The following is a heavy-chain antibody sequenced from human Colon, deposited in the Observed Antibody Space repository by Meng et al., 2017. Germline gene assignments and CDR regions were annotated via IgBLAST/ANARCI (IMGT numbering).Heavy chain of an antibody. CDR2: IYYSGST. J-gene: IGHJ5*02. V-gene: IGHV4-30-4*01. D-gene: IGHD4-17*01. CDR1: GGSISSGDYY. CDR3: ARDRKHYGERGWFDP. Sequence: GPWEASGTWAVQPSHTLATTCSCAGGSISSGDYYGSWIRQPPGKGLEWIGYIYYSGSTYSNASLKSRVTISIDRSKNQFSLKLSSVTAADTAVYYCARDRKHYGERGWFDPWGQGTLVTVSS.